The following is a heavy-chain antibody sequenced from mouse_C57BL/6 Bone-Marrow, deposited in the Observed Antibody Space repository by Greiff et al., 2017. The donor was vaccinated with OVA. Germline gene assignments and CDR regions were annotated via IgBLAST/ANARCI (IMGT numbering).Heavy chain of an antibody. CDR1: GYTFTSYW. CDR3: ARNDYDGNV. V-gene: IGHV1-69*01. CDR2: IDPSDSYT. D-gene: IGHD2-4*01. Sequence: VQLQQPGAELVMPGASLKLSCKASGYTFTSYWMHWVKQRPGQGLEWIGGIDPSDSYTNYNQKFKGKSTLTVDKSSSTAYMQLRCLTSEDSAVYYCARNDYDGNVWGQGTTLTVSS. J-gene: IGHJ2*01.